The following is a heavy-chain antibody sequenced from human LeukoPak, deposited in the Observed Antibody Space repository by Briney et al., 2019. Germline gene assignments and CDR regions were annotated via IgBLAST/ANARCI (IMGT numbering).Heavy chain of an antibody. CDR1: GFTFSSYA. J-gene: IGHJ4*02. D-gene: IGHD1-26*01. Sequence: GGSLRLSCAASGFTFSSYAMSWVRQAPGKGLEWVSAISSSSTYIYYTDSVKGRFTISRDNAKNSLYLQMNSLRAEDTAVYYCARDRSGSYQSQYYFDYWGQGTLVTVSS. CDR2: ISSSSTYI. V-gene: IGHV3-21*01. CDR3: ARDRSGSYQSQYYFDY.